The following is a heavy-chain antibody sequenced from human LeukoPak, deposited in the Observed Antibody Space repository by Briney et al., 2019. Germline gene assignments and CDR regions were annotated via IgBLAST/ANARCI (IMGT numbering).Heavy chain of an antibody. CDR3: ARVGRITMIVVAAGIDY. CDR2: ISSSSSTI. CDR1: GFTFSSYS. J-gene: IGHJ4*02. D-gene: IGHD3-22*01. V-gene: IGHV3-48*01. Sequence: PGGSLRLSCAASGFTFSSYSMNWVRQAPGKGLEWVSYISSSSSTIYYADSVKGRFTISRDNAKNSQYLQMNSLRAEDTAVYYCARVGRITMIVVAAGIDYWGQGTLVTVSS.